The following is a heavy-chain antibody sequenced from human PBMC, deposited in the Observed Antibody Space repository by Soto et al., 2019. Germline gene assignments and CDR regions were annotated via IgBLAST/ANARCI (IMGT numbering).Heavy chain of an antibody. Sequence: WTWIRQAPGKGLEWIGDINHSGRVNYSPSLKSRVTISLDTSKNQFSLTLSAVTAADTAMYYCSTRAYDTNGYYRFDPWGQGTLVTVSS. J-gene: IGHJ5*01. V-gene: IGHV4-34*01. D-gene: IGHD3-22*01. CDR3: STRAYDTNGYYRFDP. CDR2: INHSGRV.